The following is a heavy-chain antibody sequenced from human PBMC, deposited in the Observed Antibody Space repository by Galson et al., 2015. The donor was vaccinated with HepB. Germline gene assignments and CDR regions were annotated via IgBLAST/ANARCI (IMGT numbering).Heavy chain of an antibody. D-gene: IGHD2-8*02. J-gene: IGHJ4*02. CDR1: GFTFSSYW. V-gene: IGHV3-7*01. CDR3: ARTIVLVVYAMVDYFDY. Sequence: SLRLSCAASGFTFSSYWMSWVRQAPGKGLEWVANIKQDGSEKYYVDSVKGRFTISRDNAKNSLYLQMNSLRAEDTAVYYCARTIVLVVYAMVDYFDYWGQGTLVTVSS. CDR2: IKQDGSEK.